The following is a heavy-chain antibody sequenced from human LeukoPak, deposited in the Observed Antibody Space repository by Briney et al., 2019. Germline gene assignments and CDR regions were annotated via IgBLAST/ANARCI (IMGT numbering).Heavy chain of an antibody. CDR1: GGSITSSSYY. Sequence: SETLSLTCTVSGGSITSSSYYWGWIRQPPGNGLELIVSLHHTGKAYYNPSLKSRFTISVDTSKNQFTLKLSSVTAADTAVYSCARPRFQWSRTPNSAYWGKGTLVTVSP. CDR2: LHHTGKA. CDR3: ARPRFQWSRTPNSAY. D-gene: IGHD2-15*01. J-gene: IGHJ4*02. V-gene: IGHV4-39*01.